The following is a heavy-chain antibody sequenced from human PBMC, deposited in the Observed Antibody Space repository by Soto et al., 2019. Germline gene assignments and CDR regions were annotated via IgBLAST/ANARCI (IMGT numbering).Heavy chain of an antibody. CDR1: GYSFTTYW. V-gene: IGHV5-51*01. J-gene: IGHJ4*02. D-gene: IGHD3-22*01. Sequence: PGESLKISCKGSGYSFTTYWIGWVRQMPGKGLEWMGVIYPGDSDTRFSPSFQGQVTISVDMSISTAYLQWSSLKASDTAMYYCSRQAHHYDRNSFGDWGQGTLVTVSS. CDR2: IYPGDSDT. CDR3: SRQAHHYDRNSFGD.